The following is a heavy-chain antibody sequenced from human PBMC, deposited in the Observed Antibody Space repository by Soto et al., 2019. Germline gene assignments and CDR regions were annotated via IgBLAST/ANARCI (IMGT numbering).Heavy chain of an antibody. CDR1: GGSFSGYY. CDR2: INHSGST. Sequence: SETLSLTCAVYGGSFSGYYWSWIRQPPGKGLEWIGEINHSGSTNYNPSLKSRVTISVDTSKNQFSLKLSSVTAADTAVYYCARERGYGRNGLDYWGQGTLVTVSS. V-gene: IGHV4-34*01. CDR3: ARERGYGRNGLDY. J-gene: IGHJ4*02. D-gene: IGHD5-12*01.